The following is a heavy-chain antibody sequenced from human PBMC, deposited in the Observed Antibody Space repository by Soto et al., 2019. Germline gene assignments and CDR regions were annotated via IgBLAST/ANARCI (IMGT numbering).Heavy chain of an antibody. V-gene: IGHV4-59*01. CDR2: IHYSGST. J-gene: IGHJ4*02. CDR3: ARGTGGWYFDY. CDR1: DGSISSYY. Sequence: LSLTCTVSDGSISSYYWGWIRQPPGKGLEWVGQIHYSGSTNYNPSLKSRVTISVDTSKNQFSLNLRSVTAADTALYFCARGTGGWYFDYWGQGTLVTVSS. D-gene: IGHD6-19*01.